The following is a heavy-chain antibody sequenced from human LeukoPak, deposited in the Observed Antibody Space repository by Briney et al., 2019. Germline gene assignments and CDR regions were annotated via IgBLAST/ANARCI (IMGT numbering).Heavy chain of an antibody. CDR3: ARGNGFIIDY. CDR1: GFTLSSNW. Sequence: GGSLRLSCAASGFTLSSNWMTWVRQAPGKGLEWVAIIKQDGSEKYYVDSVEGRFTISRDNAKNSLYLQMNSLRAEDTAVYYCARGNGFIIDYWGQGTLVTVSS. CDR2: IKQDGSEK. J-gene: IGHJ4*02. V-gene: IGHV3-7*01. D-gene: IGHD2-8*01.